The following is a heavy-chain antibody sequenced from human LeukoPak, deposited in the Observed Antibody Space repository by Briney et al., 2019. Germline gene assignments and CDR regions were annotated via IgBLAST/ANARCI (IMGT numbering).Heavy chain of an antibody. CDR2: IYYSGST. V-gene: IGHV4-59*08. J-gene: IGHJ4*02. Sequence: SETLSLTCTVSGGSISSYYWSWIRQPPGKGLEWIGYIYYSGSTNYNSSLKSRVTISVDTSKNQFSLKLSSVTAADTAVYYCASGAYCSGGSCYSMDYWGQGTLVTVSS. D-gene: IGHD2-15*01. CDR3: ASGAYCSGGSCYSMDY. CDR1: GGSISSYY.